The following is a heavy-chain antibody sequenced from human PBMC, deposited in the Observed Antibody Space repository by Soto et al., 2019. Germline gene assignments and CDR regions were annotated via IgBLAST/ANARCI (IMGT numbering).Heavy chain of an antibody. CDR2: ISYDGSNK. D-gene: IGHD2-2*03. Sequence: QVQLVKSGGGGVQPGRVLRLSCAASGFTFSSYGMHWVRQAPGKGLEWVAVISYDGSNKYYADSVKGRFTISRDNSKNTLYLQMNGLRAEDTAVYYCAKDGYCSSTSCKDVWGQGTTVTVSS. CDR3: AKDGYCSSTSCKDV. CDR1: GFTFSSYG. V-gene: IGHV3-30*18. J-gene: IGHJ6*02.